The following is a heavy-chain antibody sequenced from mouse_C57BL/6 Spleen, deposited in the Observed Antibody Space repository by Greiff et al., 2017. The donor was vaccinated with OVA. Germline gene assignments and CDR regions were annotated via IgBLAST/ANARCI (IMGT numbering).Heavy chain of an antibody. CDR1: GYTFTSYW. CDR2: IHPNSGST. CDR3: ARKAYYSNYDYFDY. J-gene: IGHJ2*01. Sequence: QVQLQQPGAELVKPGASVKLSCKASGYTFTSYWMHWVKQRPGQGLEWIGMIHPNSGSTNYNEKFKSKATLTVDKPSSTAYMQLSSLTSEDSAVYYCARKAYYSNYDYFDYWGQGTTLTVSS. D-gene: IGHD2-5*01. V-gene: IGHV1-64*01.